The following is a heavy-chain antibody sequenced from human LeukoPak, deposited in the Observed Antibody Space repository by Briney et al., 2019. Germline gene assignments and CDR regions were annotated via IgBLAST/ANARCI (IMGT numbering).Heavy chain of an antibody. V-gene: IGHV4-4*07. Sequence: SETLSLTCTVSGGSISSYYWSWIRQPAGKGLEWIGRIYTSGSTNYNPSLKSRVTISVDTSKNQFSLKLSSVTAADTAVYYCASCSSSPDTNWFDPWGQGTLVTVSS. CDR1: GGSISSYY. D-gene: IGHD6-13*01. CDR3: ASCSSSPDTNWFDP. J-gene: IGHJ5*02. CDR2: IYTSGST.